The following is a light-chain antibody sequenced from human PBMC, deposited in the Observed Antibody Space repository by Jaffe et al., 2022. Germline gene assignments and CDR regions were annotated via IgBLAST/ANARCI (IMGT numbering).Light chain of an antibody. CDR2: GAS. CDR3: QQYDDWPPLT. Sequence: EIVMTQSPATLSVSPGERATLSCRASQNVNNNLAWYQQKVGQAPRLLIYGASRRAFGIPARFSGGGSGTEFTLTISSLQSEDSAVYYCQQYDDWPPLTFGGGTKVVIK. J-gene: IGKJ4*01. CDR1: QNVNNN. V-gene: IGKV3-15*01.